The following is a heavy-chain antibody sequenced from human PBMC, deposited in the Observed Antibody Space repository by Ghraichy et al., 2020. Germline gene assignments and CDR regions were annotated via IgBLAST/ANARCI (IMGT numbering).Heavy chain of an antibody. J-gene: IGHJ4*02. D-gene: IGHD2-15*01. V-gene: IGHV3-74*01. CDR3: ARRSAGGGYYDD. CDR2: ISGDGETT. CDR1: GFTFSTYW. Sequence: LPCAASGFTFSTYWMHWVRQAPGKGPVWVSRISGDGETTLYADSVKGRFTISRDNAKSTLYLQMNSLRDEDTALYYCARRSAGGGYYDDWGQGTLVTVSS.